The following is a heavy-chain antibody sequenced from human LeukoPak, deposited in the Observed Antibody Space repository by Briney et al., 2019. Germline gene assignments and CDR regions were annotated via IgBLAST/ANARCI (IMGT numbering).Heavy chain of an antibody. V-gene: IGHV4-39*01. CDR1: GGSISSSSYY. Sequence: PSETLSLTCTVSGGSISSSSYYWGWIRQPPGKGLEWIGSIYYSGSTYYNPSLKSRVTISVDTSKNQFSLKLSSVTAADTAVYYCARQGTSSGWYFYYFDYWGQGTLVTVSS. J-gene: IGHJ4*02. CDR2: IYYSGST. CDR3: ARQGTSSGWYFYYFDY. D-gene: IGHD6-19*01.